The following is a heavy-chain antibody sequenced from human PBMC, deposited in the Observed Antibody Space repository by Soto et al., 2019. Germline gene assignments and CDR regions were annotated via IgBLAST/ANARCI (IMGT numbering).Heavy chain of an antibody. Sequence: SVKVSCKASGFIFTSSSVQWLRQARGQRLEWIGWITVGTGNTNYAQKLQERVTITRDMSTSTAYMELSNPRSEDTAVYYCAAGDSSGYYGGWGQGTQVTVSS. J-gene: IGHJ4*02. D-gene: IGHD3-22*01. CDR3: AAGDSSGYYGG. CDR1: GFIFTSSS. CDR2: ITVGTGNT. V-gene: IGHV1-58*01.